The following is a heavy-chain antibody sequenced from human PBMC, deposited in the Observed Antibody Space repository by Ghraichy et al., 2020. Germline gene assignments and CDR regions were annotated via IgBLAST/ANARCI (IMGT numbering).Heavy chain of an antibody. V-gene: IGHV4-4*02. J-gene: IGHJ6*02. CDR2: IFHFGST. Sequence: SETLSLTCAVSGGSISSNNWWSWVRQPPGKGLEWIGEIFHFGSTNYNPSLKSRVTMSVDKSQNQFSLSLTSVTAADTAIYYCARGRDYYHYFGLDVWGQGTTVTVSS. CDR3: ARGRDYYHYFGLDV. CDR1: GGSISSNNW.